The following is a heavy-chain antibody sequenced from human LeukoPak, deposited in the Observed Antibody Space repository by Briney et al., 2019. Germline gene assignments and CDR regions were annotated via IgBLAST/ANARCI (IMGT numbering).Heavy chain of an antibody. CDR2: INTDGSST. J-gene: IGHJ3*02. V-gene: IGHV3-74*01. D-gene: IGHD3-3*01. CDR3: ARVKYLLDFWSGERAFDI. Sequence: PGGSLRLSCAASGFTFSSYWMHWVRQAPGKGLVWVSRINTDGSSTSYADSVKGRFTISRDNAKNTLYLQMNSLRAEDTAVYYCARVKYLLDFWSGERAFDIWGQGTMVTVSS. CDR1: GFTFSSYW.